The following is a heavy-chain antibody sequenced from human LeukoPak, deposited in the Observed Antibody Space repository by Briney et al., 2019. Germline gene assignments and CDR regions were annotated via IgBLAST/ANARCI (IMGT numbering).Heavy chain of an antibody. CDR1: GFTFSSYA. V-gene: IGHV3-23*01. D-gene: IGHD3-10*01. CDR3: AKDAPRVGYYGSGRYFDC. CDR2: ISGSGGST. Sequence: GGSLRLSCAASGFTFSSYAMSWVRQAPGKGLEWVSAISGSGGSTYYADSVKGRFTISRDNSKNTLYLQMNSLRAEDTAVYYCAKDAPRVGYYGSGRYFDCWGQGTLVTVSS. J-gene: IGHJ4*02.